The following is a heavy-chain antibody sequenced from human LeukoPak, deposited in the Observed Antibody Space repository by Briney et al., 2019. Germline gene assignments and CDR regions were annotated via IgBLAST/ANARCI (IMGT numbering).Heavy chain of an antibody. D-gene: IGHD4-17*01. CDR2: ISYDGSNK. J-gene: IGHJ3*02. CDR3: ARDYGDYGGGAFDI. Sequence: SGGSLRLSCAASGFTFSSYAMHWVRQAPGKGLEWVAVISYDGSNKYYADSVKGRFTISRDNSKNTLYLQMNSLRAEDTAVYYCARDYGDYGGGAFDIWGQGTMVTVSS. CDR1: GFTFSSYA. V-gene: IGHV3-30*04.